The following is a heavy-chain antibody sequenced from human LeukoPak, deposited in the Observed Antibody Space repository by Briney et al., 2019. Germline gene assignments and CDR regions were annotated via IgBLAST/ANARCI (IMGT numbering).Heavy chain of an antibody. CDR1: GFTFSSYA. Sequence: GGSRRLSCAASGFTFSSYAMSWGRQAPGKGLEWVSAISGSGGSTYYADSVKGRFTISRDNSKNTLYLQMNSLRAEDTAVYYCAKLGQQLAFFDYWGQGTLVTVSS. V-gene: IGHV3-23*01. CDR3: AKLGQQLAFFDY. J-gene: IGHJ4*02. CDR2: ISGSGGST. D-gene: IGHD6-13*01.